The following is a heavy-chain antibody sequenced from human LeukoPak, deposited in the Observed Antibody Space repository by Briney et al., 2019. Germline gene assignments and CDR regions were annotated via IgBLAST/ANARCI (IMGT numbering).Heavy chain of an antibody. CDR1: GGSISSSSYY. V-gene: IGHV4-39*01. Sequence: SETLSLTCTVSGGSISSSSYYWGWIRQPPGKGLEWIGSVYYSGITYYNPSIKSRVTMSVDTSKNQISLKLGSVTAADTAVYFYARHGPSGRYCDYWGQGTLVTVSS. D-gene: IGHD1-26*01. CDR2: VYYSGIT. CDR3: ARHGPSGRYCDY. J-gene: IGHJ4*02.